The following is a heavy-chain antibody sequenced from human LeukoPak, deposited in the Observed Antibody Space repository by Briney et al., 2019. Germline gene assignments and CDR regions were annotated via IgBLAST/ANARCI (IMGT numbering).Heavy chain of an antibody. J-gene: IGHJ4*02. Sequence: GESLRLSCAASGFTFSSYSMNWVRQAPGKGLEWVSSISSSSYIYYADSVKGRFTISRDNAKNSLYLQMNSLRAEDTAVYYCARATRASYFDYWGQGTLVTVSS. CDR1: GFTFSSYS. CDR2: ISSSSYI. CDR3: ARATRASYFDY. V-gene: IGHV3-21*01.